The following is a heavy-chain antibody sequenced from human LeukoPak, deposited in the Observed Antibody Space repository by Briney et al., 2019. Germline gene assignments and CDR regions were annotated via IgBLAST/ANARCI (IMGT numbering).Heavy chain of an antibody. CDR2: IIAYNGDT. CDR1: GYTLPNYA. CDR3: ARGNHLYADSSTFFHC. J-gene: IGHJ4*02. D-gene: IGHD4-17*01. Sequence: ASVKVSCKASGYTLPNYAISWVRQAPGQGLEWMGWIIAYNGDTNFAQKFQGRVSMTRDTSTNTASMELSSLRSEDTAVYYCARGNHLYADSSTFFHCWGQGTLVTVTS. V-gene: IGHV1-18*01.